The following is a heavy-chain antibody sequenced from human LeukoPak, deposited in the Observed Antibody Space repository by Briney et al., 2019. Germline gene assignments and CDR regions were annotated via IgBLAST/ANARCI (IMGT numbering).Heavy chain of an antibody. CDR1: EFTPNNNA. V-gene: IGHV3-30-3*01. Sequence: GGPLSLSCEASEFTPNNNALHWVRQAPGKGLEWVAFISSDESLKFYADSVKARFTISRDSSKNTLYLQMDSLRADDTAMYYCARDSPGYGAYDFDWGQGTLVTVSS. CDR2: ISSDESLK. D-gene: IGHD5-12*01. CDR3: ARDSPGYGAYDFD. J-gene: IGHJ4*02.